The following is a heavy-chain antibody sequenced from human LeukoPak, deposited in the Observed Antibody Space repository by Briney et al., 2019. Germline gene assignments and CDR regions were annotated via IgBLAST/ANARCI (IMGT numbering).Heavy chain of an antibody. CDR3: ARGDPLITMIVVVITDNNWFDP. CDR2: INPSGGT. V-gene: IGHV1-2*02. Sequence: ASVKVSCKASGYTFTGYYIHWVRQAPGQGLEWMGVINPSGGTNYAQKFQGRVTMTRDTAISTAYMELSRLRSDDTAVYYCARGDPLITMIVVVITDNNWFDPWGQGTLVTVSS. J-gene: IGHJ5*02. CDR1: GYTFTGYY. D-gene: IGHD3-22*01.